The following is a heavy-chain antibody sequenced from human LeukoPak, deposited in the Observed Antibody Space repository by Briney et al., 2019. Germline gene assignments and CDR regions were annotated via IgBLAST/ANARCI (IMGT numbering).Heavy chain of an antibody. Sequence: GGSLRLSCAASGFTFSSYAMSWVRQAPGKGLEWVSAISGSGGSTYYADSVKGRFTISRDNSKNTLYLQMNSLRAEDTAVYYCAKDPSYYDILTGYDYYYYYYMDVWGKGTTVTISS. V-gene: IGHV3-23*01. CDR3: AKDPSYYDILTGYDYYYYYYMDV. CDR2: ISGSGGST. CDR1: GFTFSSYA. D-gene: IGHD3-9*01. J-gene: IGHJ6*03.